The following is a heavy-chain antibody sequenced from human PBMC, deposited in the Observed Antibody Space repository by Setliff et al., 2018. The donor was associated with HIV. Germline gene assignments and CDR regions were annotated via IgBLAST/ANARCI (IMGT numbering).Heavy chain of an antibody. CDR3: ARGPRYNWNSYYYMDV. D-gene: IGHD1-20*01. Sequence: AASVKVSCKSSGGTFNSYAIIWVRQAPGQGLEWMGGIIPAFGTTNYAQKFQGRVTITADESTSTAYMELNSLRSEDTAVYYCARGPRYNWNSYYYMDVWGKGATVTVSS. CDR1: GGTFNSYA. CDR2: IIPAFGTT. J-gene: IGHJ6*03. V-gene: IGHV1-69*13.